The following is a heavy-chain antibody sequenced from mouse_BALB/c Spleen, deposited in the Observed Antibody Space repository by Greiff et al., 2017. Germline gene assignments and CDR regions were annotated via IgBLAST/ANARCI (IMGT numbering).Heavy chain of an antibody. D-gene: IGHD2-4*01. CDR3: ASGDYDYDWFAY. CDR2: ISYDGSN. CDR1: GYSITSGYY. Sequence: DVQLQESGPGLVKPSQSLSLTCSVTGYSITSGYYWNWIRQFPGNKLEWMGYISYDGSNNYNPSLKNRISITRDTSKNQFFLKLNSVTTEDTATYYCASGDYDYDWFAYWGQGTLVTVSA. V-gene: IGHV3-6*02. J-gene: IGHJ3*01.